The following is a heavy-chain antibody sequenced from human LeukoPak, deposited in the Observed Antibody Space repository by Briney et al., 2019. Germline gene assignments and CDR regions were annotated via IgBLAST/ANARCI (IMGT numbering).Heavy chain of an antibody. D-gene: IGHD3-10*01. V-gene: IGHV2-5*02. CDR1: GFSLSTSGVG. CDR3: AHSEDYYGSVDAFDI. J-gene: IGHJ3*02. Sequence: SGPTLVNPTQTLTLTCTFSGFSLSTSGVGVGWIRQPPGKALEWLAFIYWDDDKRYSPSLESRLTITKDTFKNQVVLTMTNMDPVDTATYYCAHSEDYYGSVDAFDIWGQGTMVTVSS. CDR2: IYWDDDK.